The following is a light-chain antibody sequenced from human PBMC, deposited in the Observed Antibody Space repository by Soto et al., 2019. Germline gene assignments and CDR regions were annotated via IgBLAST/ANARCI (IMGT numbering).Light chain of an antibody. CDR2: NVS. J-gene: IGLJ1*01. Sequence: QSALTQPASVSGSPGQSITISCTGSSSDVGGFNYVSWYHHHPGRAPKLMIFNVSNRPSGVSHRFSGTNSCSTSSLTIAGLRAADDDDYYCSSVTHSRYNLEVFGAGTKVTVL. CDR3: SSVTHSRYNLEV. V-gene: IGLV2-14*03. CDR1: SSDVGGFNY.